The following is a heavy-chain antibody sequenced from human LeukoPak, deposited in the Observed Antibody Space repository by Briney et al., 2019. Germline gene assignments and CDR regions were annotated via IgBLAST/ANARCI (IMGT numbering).Heavy chain of an antibody. CDR1: GRSIISSNYY. D-gene: IGHD3-3*01. V-gene: IGHV4-39*01. J-gene: IGHJ4*02. CDR2: IYQSGSGSS. CDR3: ASTLRFLPYRRFDY. Sequence: PSETLSLTCSVSGRSIISSNYYWAWIRQPPGKGLEWIGRIYQSGSGSSFYNPSLKSRVTIFGDTSKNQFFLRLSSVTAADTAVYYCASTLRFLPYRRFDYWGQGTLVTVPS.